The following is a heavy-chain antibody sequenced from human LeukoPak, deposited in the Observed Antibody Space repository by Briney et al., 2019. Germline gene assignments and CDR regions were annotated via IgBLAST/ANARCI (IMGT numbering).Heavy chain of an antibody. D-gene: IGHD1-14*01. CDR1: GFTFSSYW. J-gene: IGHJ6*03. V-gene: IGHV3-7*01. Sequence: SGGSLRLSCAASGFTFSSYWMSWVRQAPGKGLEWVANIKQEGSEKYYVDSVKGRFTISRDNAKNSLYLQMNSLRAEDTAVYYCARDNPRSYYYYMDVWGKGTTVTVSS. CDR2: IKQEGSEK. CDR3: ARDNPRSYYYYMDV.